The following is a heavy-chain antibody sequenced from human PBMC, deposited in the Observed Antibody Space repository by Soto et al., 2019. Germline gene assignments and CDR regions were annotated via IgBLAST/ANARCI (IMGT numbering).Heavy chain of an antibody. CDR2: INPNSGGT. V-gene: IGHV1-2*04. D-gene: IGHD2-2*01. CDR3: ARNRIGYCSSTSCYVAFDI. Sequence: GASVKVSCKASGYTFTVYYMHWVRQAPGQGLEWMGWINPNSGGTNYAQKFQGWVTMTRDTSISTAYMELSRLRSDDTAVYYCARNRIGYCSSTSCYVAFDIWGQGTMVTVSS. CDR1: GYTFTVYY. J-gene: IGHJ3*02.